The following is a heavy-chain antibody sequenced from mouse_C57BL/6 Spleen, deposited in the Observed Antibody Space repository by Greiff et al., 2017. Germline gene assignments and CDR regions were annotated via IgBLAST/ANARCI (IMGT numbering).Heavy chain of an antibody. J-gene: IGHJ4*01. V-gene: IGHV1-85*01. CDR3: ARYGNYKAMDY. Sequence: QVQLKESGPELVKPGASVKLSCKASGYTFTSYDINWVKQRPGQGLEWIGWIYPRDGSTKYNGKFKGKATLTVDTSSSTAYMELHSLTSEDSAVYFCARYGNYKAMDYWGQGTSVTVSS. CDR2: IYPRDGST. CDR1: GYTFTSYD. D-gene: IGHD2-1*01.